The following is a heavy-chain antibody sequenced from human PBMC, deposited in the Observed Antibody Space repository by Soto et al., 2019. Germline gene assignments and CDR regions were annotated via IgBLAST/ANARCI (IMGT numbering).Heavy chain of an antibody. CDR2: IYPGDSDT. CDR1: GYSFTSYW. Sequence: GESLKISCKGSGYSFTSYWIGWVRQMPGKGLEWMGIIYPGDSDTRYSPSFQGQVTISADKSISTAYLQWSSLKASDTAMYYCARHHDIVVVPAAPGGWFDPWGQGTLVTVSS. CDR3: ARHHDIVVVPAAPGGWFDP. V-gene: IGHV5-51*01. D-gene: IGHD2-2*01. J-gene: IGHJ5*02.